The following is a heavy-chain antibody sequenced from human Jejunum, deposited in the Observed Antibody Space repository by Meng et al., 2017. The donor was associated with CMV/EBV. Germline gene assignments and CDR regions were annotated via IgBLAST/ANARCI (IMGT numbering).Heavy chain of an antibody. Sequence: AASGFIFANYALSWVRQAPGKGLDWVSTSSGSGSTSYYADSVKGRFTVSRDNSKNTLYLQMNSLRVGDTAVYYCAKQGYSNDLDYWGEGTLVTVSS. CDR1: GFIFANYA. D-gene: IGHD4-11*01. CDR2: SSGSGSTS. J-gene: IGHJ4*02. CDR3: AKQGYSNDLDY. V-gene: IGHV3-23*01.